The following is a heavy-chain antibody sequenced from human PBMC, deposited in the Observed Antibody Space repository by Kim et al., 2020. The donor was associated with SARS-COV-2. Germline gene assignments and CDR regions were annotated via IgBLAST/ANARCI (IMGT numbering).Heavy chain of an antibody. J-gene: IGHJ4*02. V-gene: IGHV6-1*01. CDR3: ARGDGYDLTGGFDF. CDR2: TYYRSKWYN. Sequence: SQTLSLTCAISGDSVSYNSAAWNWIRQSPSRGLEWLGRTYYRSKWYNDYAVSVKSRITINPDTSKNQFSLQLNSVTPEDTAVYYCARGDGYDLTGGFDFWGQGTLVTVSS. CDR1: GDSVSYNSAA. D-gene: IGHD2-21*01.